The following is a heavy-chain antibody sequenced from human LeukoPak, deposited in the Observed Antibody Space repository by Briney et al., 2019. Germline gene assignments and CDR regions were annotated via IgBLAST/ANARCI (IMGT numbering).Heavy chain of an antibody. V-gene: IGHV4-59*01. CDR3: ARVPRSYYYYYYMDV. CDR2: IYYSGSS. Sequence: SETLSLTCTVSGVSISGYHWSWIRQPPGKGLEWLGYIYYSGSSNYNPSLKSRVTISADTSKNQFSLKLSSVTAADTAVYYCARVPRSYYYYYYMDVRGKGTTVTVSS. CDR1: GVSISGYH. J-gene: IGHJ6*03.